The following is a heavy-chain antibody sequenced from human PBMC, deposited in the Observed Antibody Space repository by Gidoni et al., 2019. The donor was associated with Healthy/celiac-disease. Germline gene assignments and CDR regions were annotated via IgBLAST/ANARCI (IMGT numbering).Heavy chain of an antibody. D-gene: IGHD4-17*01. CDR3: AKDSGDYGDFSHLSLPFFDY. V-gene: IGHV3-30*18. CDR2: ISYDGSNK. J-gene: IGHJ4*02. CDR1: GFTFITSG. Sequence: QVQLVESGGGVVQPGRSLRLSCAASGFTFITSGMHWVRQAPGKGLAWVAVISYDGSNKYYADSVKGRFTISRDNSKNTLYLQMNSLRAEDTAVYYCAKDSGDYGDFSHLSLPFFDYWGQGTLVTVSS.